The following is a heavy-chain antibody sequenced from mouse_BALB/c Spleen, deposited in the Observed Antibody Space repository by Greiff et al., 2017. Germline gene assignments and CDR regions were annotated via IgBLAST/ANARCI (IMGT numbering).Heavy chain of an antibody. J-gene: IGHJ4*01. CDR3: AREPRGAMDY. CDR1: GFTFSSYA. V-gene: IGHV5-9-4*01. CDR2: ISSGGSYT. D-gene: IGHD3-3*01. Sequence: EVMLVESGGGLVKPGGSLKLSCAASGFTFSSYAMSWVRQSPEKRLEWVAEISSGGSYTYYPDTVTGRFTISRDNAKNTLYLEMSSLRSEDTAMYYCAREPRGAMDYWGQGTSVTVSS.